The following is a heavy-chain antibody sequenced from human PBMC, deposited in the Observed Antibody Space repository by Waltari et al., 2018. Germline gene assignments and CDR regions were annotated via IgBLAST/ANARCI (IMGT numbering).Heavy chain of an antibody. D-gene: IGHD7-27*01. CDR3: ARWDVWGYLFDY. CDR2: ISTSSNYI. Sequence: EVQLVESGGGLVKPGGSLRLSCAASGFTFGSYDMNWVRQAPGKGLERVSYISTSSNYIYYADSVKGRFTISRDNAKSSLYLQMNSLRAEDTAVYYCARWDVWGYLFDYWGQGTLVTVSS. J-gene: IGHJ4*02. CDR1: GFTFGSYD. V-gene: IGHV3-21*01.